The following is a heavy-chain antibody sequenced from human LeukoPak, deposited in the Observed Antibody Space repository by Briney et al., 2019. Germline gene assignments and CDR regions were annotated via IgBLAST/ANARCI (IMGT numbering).Heavy chain of an antibody. Sequence: GGSLRLSCAASGVTFSSHSMNWGRQAPGKGLEWIGRIKRKTDGGTTDYAAPVKGRFTISRDDSKNTLYLQMNSLKTEDTAVYYCTTVWGRYCSGGTCYPFDYWGQGTLVTVSS. V-gene: IGHV3-15*01. CDR2: IKRKTDGGTT. J-gene: IGHJ4*02. CDR3: TTVWGRYCSGGTCYPFDY. CDR1: GVTFSSHS. D-gene: IGHD2-15*01.